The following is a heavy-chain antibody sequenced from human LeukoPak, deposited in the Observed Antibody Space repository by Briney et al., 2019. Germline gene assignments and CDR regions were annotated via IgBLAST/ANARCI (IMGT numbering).Heavy chain of an antibody. CDR3: ASEHSGNYYRPFDY. CDR2: IKQDGTEK. D-gene: IGHD1-26*01. Sequence: GGSLRLSCGASGFTFTTYWMSWVRQAPGKGLEWVANIKQDGTEKYYVDSVKGRFTISRDNAKNSLYLQMNSLRAEDTAVYYCASEHSGNYYRPFDYWGQGTLVTVSS. CDR1: GFTFTTYW. J-gene: IGHJ4*02. V-gene: IGHV3-7*01.